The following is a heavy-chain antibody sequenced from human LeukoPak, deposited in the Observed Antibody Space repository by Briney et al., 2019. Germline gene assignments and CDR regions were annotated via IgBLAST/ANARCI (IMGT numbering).Heavy chain of an antibody. D-gene: IGHD6-19*01. CDR2: INHSGST. J-gene: IGHJ4*02. CDR3: ARLSSGWPYYFDY. V-gene: IGHV4-34*01. Sequence: SETLSLTCAVYVGSFSGYYWSWIRQPPGTGLEWIGEINHSGSTNCNPSLKSRVTISVDTSKNQFSLKLSSVTAADTAVYYCARLSSGWPYYFDYWGQGTLVTVSS. CDR1: VGSFSGYY.